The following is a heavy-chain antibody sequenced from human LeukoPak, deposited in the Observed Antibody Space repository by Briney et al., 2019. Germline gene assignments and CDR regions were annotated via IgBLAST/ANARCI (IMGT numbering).Heavy chain of an antibody. CDR2: IYYSGST. CDR3: ARKGMIVVAPYDY. V-gene: IGHV4-59*12. CDR1: GGSISSYY. Sequence: SETLSLTCTVSGGSISSYYWSWIRQPPGKGLEWIGYIYYSGSTNYNPSLKSRVTISVDTSKNQFSLKLSSVTAADTAVYYCARKGMIVVAPYDYWGQGTLVTVSS. J-gene: IGHJ4*02. D-gene: IGHD3-22*01.